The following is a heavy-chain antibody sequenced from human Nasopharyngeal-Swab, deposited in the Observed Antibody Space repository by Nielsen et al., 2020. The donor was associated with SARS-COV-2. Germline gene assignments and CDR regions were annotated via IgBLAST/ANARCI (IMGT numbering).Heavy chain of an antibody. Sequence: VRQAPGKGLEWVAVIWYDGSNKYYADSVKGRFTISRDNSKNTLYLQMNSLRAEDTAVYYCAKDQVTTVTAQNYFDYWGQGTLVTVSS. J-gene: IGHJ4*02. CDR3: AKDQVTTVTAQNYFDY. V-gene: IGHV3-33*06. CDR2: IWYDGSNK. D-gene: IGHD4-17*01.